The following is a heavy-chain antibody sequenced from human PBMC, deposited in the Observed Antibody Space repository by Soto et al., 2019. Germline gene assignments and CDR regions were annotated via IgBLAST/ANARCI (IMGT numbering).Heavy chain of an antibody. D-gene: IGHD7-27*01. J-gene: IGHJ4*02. CDR1: GYTFTSYD. CDR2: MSSSSGHT. Sequence: QVQLVQSGAEVKEPGASVKVSCKASGYTFTSYDFNWVRQATGQGPEWMGWMSSSSGHTGYAQKFQGRVTMTRNTSISTAYMELSSLSSEDTAVYYCARGPPKWGFDYWGQGVLVTVSS. V-gene: IGHV1-8*01. CDR3: ARGPPKWGFDY.